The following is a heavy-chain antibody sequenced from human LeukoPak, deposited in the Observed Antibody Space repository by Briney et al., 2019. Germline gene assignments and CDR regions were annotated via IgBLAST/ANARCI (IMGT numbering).Heavy chain of an antibody. Sequence: ASVKVSCKASGYTFTSYGISWVRQAPGQGLEWMGRISAYNGNTNYAQKLQGRVTMTTDTSTSTAYMELRSLRSDDTAVYYCARDLGYGSGSYYGGGDYWGQGTLVTVSS. D-gene: IGHD3-10*01. CDR1: GYTFTSYG. J-gene: IGHJ4*02. CDR3: ARDLGYGSGSYYGGGDY. CDR2: ISAYNGNT. V-gene: IGHV1-18*04.